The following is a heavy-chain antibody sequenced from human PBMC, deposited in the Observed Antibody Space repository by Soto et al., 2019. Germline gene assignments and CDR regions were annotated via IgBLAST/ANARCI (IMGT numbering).Heavy chain of an antibody. CDR1: GYGISASL. J-gene: IGHJ4*02. Sequence: VSVKVSCKASGYGISASLRQWVRQAPGQTLEWMGWINADNGDTKYPQKFQGRVAITRDTSASTAYMELRSLTSEDSAVYFCARRSPRYGIDFWGPGTLVTVSS. V-gene: IGHV1-3*01. CDR2: INADNGDT. CDR3: ARRSPRYGIDF. D-gene: IGHD1-1*01.